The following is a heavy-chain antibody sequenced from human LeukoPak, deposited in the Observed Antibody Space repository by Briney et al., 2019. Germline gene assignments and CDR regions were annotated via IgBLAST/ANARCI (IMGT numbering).Heavy chain of an antibody. CDR3: ASDYGDYVGTDAFDI. CDR1: GFTFSSYG. V-gene: IGHV3-33*01. CDR2: IWYDGSNK. Sequence: GGSLRLSCAASGFTFSSYGMHWVRQAPGKGLEWVAVIWYDGSNKYYADSVKGRFTISGDNSKNTLYLQMNSLRAEDTAVYYCASDYGDYVGTDAFDIWGQGTMVTVSS. D-gene: IGHD4-17*01. J-gene: IGHJ3*02.